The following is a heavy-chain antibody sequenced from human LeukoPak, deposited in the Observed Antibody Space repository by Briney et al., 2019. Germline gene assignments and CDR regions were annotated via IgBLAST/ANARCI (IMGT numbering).Heavy chain of an antibody. V-gene: IGHV3-23*01. Sequence: GGSLRLSCAASRFTFSSFAMSWVRQAPGKGLEWVSAISGSGTNTYYADSVRGRFTISRDNSKNTLYLQMNSLRAEDTAVYYCAKDGGLWVSAHWGDSWGRGTLVTVSS. D-gene: IGHD7-27*01. CDR3: AKDGGLWVSAHWGDS. J-gene: IGHJ4*02. CDR2: ISGSGTNT. CDR1: RFTFSSFA.